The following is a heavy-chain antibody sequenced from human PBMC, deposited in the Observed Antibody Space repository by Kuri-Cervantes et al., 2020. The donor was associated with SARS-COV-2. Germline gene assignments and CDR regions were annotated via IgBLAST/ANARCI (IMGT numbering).Heavy chain of an antibody. V-gene: IGHV1-8*01. J-gene: IGHJ5*02. CDR3: AADLALTYFRGGFDP. Sequence: ASETVPCKASGYTFTSYDINWVRQATGQGLEWMGWMNPNSGNTGYAQTFPGRVTMTTDTSPSTAYMELRSLRSDDTAVYYCAADLALTYFRGGFDPWGQGTLVTVSS. CDR1: GYTFTSYD. CDR2: MNPNSGNT. D-gene: IGHD3-16*01.